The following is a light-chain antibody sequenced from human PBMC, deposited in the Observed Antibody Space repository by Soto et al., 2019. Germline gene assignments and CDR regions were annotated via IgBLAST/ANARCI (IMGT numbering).Light chain of an antibody. J-gene: IGLJ1*01. CDR2: EVS. CDR1: SSDVGIYNL. V-gene: IGLV2-23*02. Sequence: QSVLTQPASVSGSPGQSIAISCTGTSSDVGIYNLVSWYQQHPGKAPKLIIYEVSKRPSGVSYRFSGSKSGSTASLTISGLQAEDEADYYCYSYEGDNTYYVFGTGTKVTVL. CDR3: YSYEGDNTYYV.